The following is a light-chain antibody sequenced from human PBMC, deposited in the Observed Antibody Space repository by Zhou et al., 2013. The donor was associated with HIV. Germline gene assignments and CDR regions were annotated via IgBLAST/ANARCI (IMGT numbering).Light chain of an antibody. CDR3: QQSYRNPRT. V-gene: IGKV1-39*01. Sequence: DIQMTQSPSSLSASVGERVTITCRASEGINTYLNWYQQKPGKAPQLLISVASSLQSGVPSRFSGSGSGTDFTLAISSLQPEDFATYYCQQSYRNPRTFGQGTKVEIK. CDR1: EGINTY. CDR2: VAS. J-gene: IGKJ1*01.